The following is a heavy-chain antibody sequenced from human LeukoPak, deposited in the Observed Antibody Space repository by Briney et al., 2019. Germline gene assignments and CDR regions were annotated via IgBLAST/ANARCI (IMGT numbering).Heavy chain of an antibody. J-gene: IGHJ4*02. V-gene: IGHV4-59*01. Sequence: SETLSLTCTVSGGSISSYYWSWIRQPPGKGLEWIGYIYYSGSTNYNPSLTSRVTISVDTSKNQFSLKLSSVTAADTAVYYCARAENDYVWGSYRYMDWGQGTLVTVSS. D-gene: IGHD3-16*02. CDR3: ARAENDYVWGSYRYMD. CDR2: IYYSGST. CDR1: GGSISSYY.